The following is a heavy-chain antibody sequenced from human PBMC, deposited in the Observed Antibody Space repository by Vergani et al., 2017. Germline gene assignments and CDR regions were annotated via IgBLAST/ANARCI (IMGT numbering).Heavy chain of an antibody. D-gene: IGHD3-10*01. V-gene: IGHV3-21*01. CDR2: ISSSSSYI. J-gene: IGHJ4*02. CDR1: GFTFSSYS. CDR3: ARYGRFGDFFDY. Sequence: EVQLLESGGGLVQPGGSLRLSCAASGFTFSSYSMNWVRQAPGKGLEWVSSISSSSSYIYYADSVKGRFIISRDNAKNSLYLQMNSLRAEDTAVYYCARYGRFGDFFDYWGQGTLVTVSS.